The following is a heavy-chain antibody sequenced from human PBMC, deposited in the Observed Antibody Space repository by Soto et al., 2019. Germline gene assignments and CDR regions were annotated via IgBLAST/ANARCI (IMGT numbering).Heavy chain of an antibody. CDR3: ARVLGGLSGSYFDY. CDR1: GYTFTSYG. J-gene: IGHJ4*02. Sequence: GASVKVSCKASGYTFTSYGISWVRQAPGQGLEWMGWISAYNGNTNYAQKLQGRVTMTTDTSTSTAYMELRSLRSEDTAVYYCARVLGGLSGSYFDYWGQGTLVTVSS. D-gene: IGHD3-16*01. V-gene: IGHV1-18*01. CDR2: ISAYNGNT.